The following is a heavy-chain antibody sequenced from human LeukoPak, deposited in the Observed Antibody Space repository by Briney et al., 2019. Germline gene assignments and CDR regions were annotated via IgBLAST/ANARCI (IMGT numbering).Heavy chain of an antibody. V-gene: IGHV4-59*08. Sequence: SETLSLTRTVSVDSISSYYWSWIRQSPGKGLEGIGYIYYSGSTYYNPSLTSRVTISVDTSKNQFSLRLTSVTAADTAVYYCARHWSRAVAGYFDYWGQGTLVTVSS. D-gene: IGHD6-19*01. CDR2: IYYSGST. CDR3: ARHWSRAVAGYFDY. J-gene: IGHJ4*02. CDR1: VDSISSYY.